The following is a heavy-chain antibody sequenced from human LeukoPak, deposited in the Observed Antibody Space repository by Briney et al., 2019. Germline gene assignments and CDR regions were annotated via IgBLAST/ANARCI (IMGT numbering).Heavy chain of an antibody. J-gene: IGHJ3*02. CDR1: GGRFSSYA. CDR2: IIPIFGTA. Sequence: ASVKVSCKASGGRFSSYAINWVRQAPGQGLEWMGGIIPIFGTANYAQKFQGRVTITADESTSTAYMELSSLRSEDTAVHYCARAKGGYYYGDAFDIWGQGTMVTVSS. CDR3: ARAKGGYYYGDAFDI. D-gene: IGHD3-22*01. V-gene: IGHV1-69*13.